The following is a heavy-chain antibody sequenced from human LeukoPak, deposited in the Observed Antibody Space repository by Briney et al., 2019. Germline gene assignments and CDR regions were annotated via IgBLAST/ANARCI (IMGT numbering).Heavy chain of an antibody. CDR3: ARDSVNGPFVISLDL. Sequence: PGGSLRLSCAAAGFSFSSYPMNWVRQAPGKGLEWISHISSDGNTESYVDAPRGRFTMSRDNAKNSLFLLINSLRVEDTAVYYCARDSVNGPFVISLDLWGQGALATVSS. CDR2: ISSDGNTE. J-gene: IGHJ4*02. CDR1: GFSFSSYP. V-gene: IGHV3-48*03. D-gene: IGHD2-8*01.